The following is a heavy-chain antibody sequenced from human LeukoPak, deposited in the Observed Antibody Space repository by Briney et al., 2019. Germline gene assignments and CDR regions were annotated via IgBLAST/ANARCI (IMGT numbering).Heavy chain of an antibody. CDR2: IYYSGST. V-gene: IGHV4-39*01. J-gene: IGHJ5*02. Sequence: PSETLSLTCTVSGGSISSSSYYWGWLRQPPGKGLEGIGSIYYSGSTYYNPSHKSRVTISVDTSKNQFSLKLSSVTAADAAVYYCARQGIWRDWNPNWFDPWGQGTLVTVSS. CDR3: ARQGIWRDWNPNWFDP. D-gene: IGHD1-1*01. CDR1: GGSISSSSYY.